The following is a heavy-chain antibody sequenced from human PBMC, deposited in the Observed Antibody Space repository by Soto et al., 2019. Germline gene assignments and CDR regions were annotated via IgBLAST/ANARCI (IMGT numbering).Heavy chain of an antibody. CDR1: GGSIGSSSYY. V-gene: IGHV4-39*01. Sequence: SETQSLTNTVAGGSIGSSSYYWGRIRKPPEKGLEWIGSIYYSGSTYYNPSLKSRVTISVDTSKNQFSLKLSSVTAADTAVYYCARHRIYYYDSSGHKYYFDYWRQGTLVTVSS. CDR2: IYYSGST. D-gene: IGHD3-22*01. J-gene: IGHJ4*02. CDR3: ARHRIYYYDSSGHKYYFDY.